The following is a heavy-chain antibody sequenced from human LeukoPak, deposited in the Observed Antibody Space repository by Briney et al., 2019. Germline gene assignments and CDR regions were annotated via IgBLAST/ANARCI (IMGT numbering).Heavy chain of an antibody. CDR3: ARLSSWGAFDT. D-gene: IGHD6-13*01. J-gene: IGHJ3*02. V-gene: IGHV3-21*01. Sequence: GGSLRLSCAASGFTFSSYSMNWVRQAPGEGLEWVSYISSSSSYIYYADSVEGRFTISRDNAKNSLYLQMNSLRAEDTAVYYCARLSSWGAFDTWGQETMVTVSS. CDR1: GFTFSSYS. CDR2: ISSSSSYI.